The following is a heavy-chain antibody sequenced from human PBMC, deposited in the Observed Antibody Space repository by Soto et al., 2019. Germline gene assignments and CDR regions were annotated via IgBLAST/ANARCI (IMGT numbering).Heavy chain of an antibody. CDR1: GGSISSGGDY. CDR2: IYYRGSN. J-gene: IGHJ3*02. V-gene: IGHV4-30-4*01. CDR3: ARWADLLPRAFDI. D-gene: IGHD3-10*01. Sequence: QVQLQESGPRLVKPSQTLSLTCTVSGGSISSGGDYWSWIRQPPGKGLEWIGYIYYRGSNYYNPSIKSRVTISVDTSKNQFSLKLSSVTAADQAVYYCARWADLLPRAFDIWGQGTMVTVSS.